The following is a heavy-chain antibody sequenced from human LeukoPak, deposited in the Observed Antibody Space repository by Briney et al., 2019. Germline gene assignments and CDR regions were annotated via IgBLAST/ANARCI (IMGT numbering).Heavy chain of an antibody. D-gene: IGHD1-14*01. CDR1: GGSISSYY. Sequence: PSETLSLTCTVSGGSISSYYWSWIRQPPGKGLEWIGSIYHSGSTYYNPSLKSRVTISVDTSKNQFSLKLSSVTAADTAVYYCARRDRWFDPWGQGTLVTVSS. CDR3: ARRDRWFDP. J-gene: IGHJ5*02. V-gene: IGHV4-59*08. CDR2: IYHSGST.